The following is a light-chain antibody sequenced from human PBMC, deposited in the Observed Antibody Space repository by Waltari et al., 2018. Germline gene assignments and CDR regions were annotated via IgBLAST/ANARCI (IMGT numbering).Light chain of an antibody. CDR2: GAS. CDR3: QQYYFTPYT. Sequence: DIQMTQSPSSLSASVGDRVTTTFRASQGISNSLARYQQKPGKAPKLLLYGASRLESGVPPRFSGSGSGTDYTLTISSLQPDDFATYYCQQYYFTPYTFGQGTKLDIK. V-gene: IGKV1-NL1*01. J-gene: IGKJ2*01. CDR1: QGISNS.